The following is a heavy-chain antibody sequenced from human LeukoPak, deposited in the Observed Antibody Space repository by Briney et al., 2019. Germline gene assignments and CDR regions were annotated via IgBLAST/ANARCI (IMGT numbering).Heavy chain of an antibody. CDR2: IYTSGST. CDR3: ARATQLIPFDY. J-gene: IGHJ4*02. V-gene: IGHV4-61*09. CDR1: GGSISSGSYY. Sequence: PSETLSLTCTVSGGSISSGSYYWSWIRQPAGKGLEWIGHIYTSGSTNYNPSLKSRLTMSVDTSKNQFSLKLSSVTAADTAVYYCARATQLIPFDYWGQGTLVTVSS. D-gene: IGHD6-13*01.